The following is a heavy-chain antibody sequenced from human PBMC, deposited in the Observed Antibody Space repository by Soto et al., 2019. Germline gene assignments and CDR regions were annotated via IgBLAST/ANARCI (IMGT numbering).Heavy chain of an antibody. D-gene: IGHD3-22*01. V-gene: IGHV4-59*01. Sequence: PSETLSLTCTVSGGSISSYYWSWIRQPPGKGLEWIGYIYYSGSTNYNPSLKSRVTISVDTSKNQFSLKLSSVTAADTAVYYCARKDTYYDSSGYYDAFDIWGKGTMVTVS. J-gene: IGHJ3*02. CDR2: IYYSGST. CDR1: GGSISSYY. CDR3: ARKDTYYDSSGYYDAFDI.